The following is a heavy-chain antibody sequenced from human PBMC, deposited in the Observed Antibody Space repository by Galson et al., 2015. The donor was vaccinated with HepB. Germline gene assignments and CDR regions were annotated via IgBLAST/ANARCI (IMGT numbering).Heavy chain of an antibody. CDR3: ATNRDFYGGYSSYFDY. CDR2: IWYDGSNK. D-gene: IGHD5-12*01. J-gene: IGHJ4*02. Sequence: SLRLSCAASGFTFSSYGMHWVRQAPGKGLEWVAVIWYDGSNKYYADSVKGRFTISRDNSKNTLYLQMNSLRAEDTAVYYCATNRDFYGGYSSYFDYWGQGTLVTVSS. CDR1: GFTFSSYG. V-gene: IGHV3-33*01.